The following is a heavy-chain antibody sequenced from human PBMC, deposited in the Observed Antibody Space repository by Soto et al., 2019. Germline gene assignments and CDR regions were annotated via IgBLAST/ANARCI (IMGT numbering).Heavy chain of an antibody. V-gene: IGHV3-30*18. CDR3: AKDRDDSSGYYPGY. CDR1: GFTFSSYG. D-gene: IGHD3-22*01. Sequence: PGGSLRLSCAASGFTFSSYGMHWVRQAPGKGLEWVAVISYDGSNKYYADSVKGRFTISRDNSKNTLYLQMNSLRAEDTAEYYCAKDRDDSSGYYPGYWGQGDLVTVSS. CDR2: ISYDGSNK. J-gene: IGHJ4*02.